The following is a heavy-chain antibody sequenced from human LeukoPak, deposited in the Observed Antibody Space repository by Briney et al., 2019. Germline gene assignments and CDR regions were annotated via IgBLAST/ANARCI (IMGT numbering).Heavy chain of an antibody. D-gene: IGHD5-18*01. CDR3: ARGPIQLWLHNGMGV. J-gene: IGHJ6*02. CDR1: GFTFGDHA. CDR2: IRSVGYGETT. Sequence: GGSLRLSCTASGFTFGDHAMTWIRQAPGRGLEWVGFIRSVGYGETTEYAASVKGRFTISRDNSKSIAYLQMNSLKTDDTAVYYCARGPIQLWLHNGMGVWGQGTTVIVSS. V-gene: IGHV3-49*03.